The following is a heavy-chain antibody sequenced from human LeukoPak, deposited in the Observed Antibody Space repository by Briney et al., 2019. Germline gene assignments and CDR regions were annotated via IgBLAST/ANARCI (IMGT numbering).Heavy chain of an antibody. J-gene: IGHJ4*02. Sequence: ASVKVSCKASGYTFTDCYMHWVRQAPGQGLEWMGWINPDSGGTNYAQNFQGRVTMTGDTSISTAYMELSRLRSDDTAVYYCARPFIETPSLGALDYWGQGTLVTVSS. D-gene: IGHD4-23*01. V-gene: IGHV1-2*02. CDR2: INPDSGGT. CDR1: GYTFTDCY. CDR3: ARPFIETPSLGALDY.